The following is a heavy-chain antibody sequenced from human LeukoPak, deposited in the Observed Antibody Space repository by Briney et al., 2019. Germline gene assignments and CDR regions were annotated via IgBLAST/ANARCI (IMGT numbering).Heavy chain of an antibody. CDR3: ATAEFATTVTTSVGVYFDY. V-gene: IGHV3-74*01. D-gene: IGHD4-17*01. Sequence: PGGSLRLSCAASGFIFSSYWMHWVRHAPGKGLAWVSRINTDGSSTSYADSVKGRFTISRDNAKNSLYLQMNSLRAEDTAVYYCATAEFATTVTTSVGVYFDYWGQGTLVTVSS. CDR1: GFIFSSYW. CDR2: INTDGSST. J-gene: IGHJ4*02.